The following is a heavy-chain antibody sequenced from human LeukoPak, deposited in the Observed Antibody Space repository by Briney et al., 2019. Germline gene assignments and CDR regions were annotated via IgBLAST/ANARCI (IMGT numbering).Heavy chain of an antibody. V-gene: IGHV1-18*01. Sequence: ASVKVSCKASGYTFTSYGISWVRQAPGQGLEWMGWIRAYNGNTNYAQKLQDRVTMTTDTSTSTAYMELRSLRSDDTAVYYCAIAARGEFDYWGQGTLVTVSS. D-gene: IGHD6-6*01. CDR3: AIAARGEFDY. CDR2: IRAYNGNT. CDR1: GYTFTSYG. J-gene: IGHJ4*02.